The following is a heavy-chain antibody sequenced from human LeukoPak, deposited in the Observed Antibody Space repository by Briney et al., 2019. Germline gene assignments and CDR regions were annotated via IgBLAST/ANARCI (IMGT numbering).Heavy chain of an antibody. Sequence: GGSLRLSCAASGFTFSTYGMHWVRQAPGKGLEWVAVIPYDGSNKYYADSVKGRFTISRDNSKNTLYLQMNSLRAEDTAVYYCASHSIAAASDYWGQGTLVTVSS. J-gene: IGHJ4*02. CDR1: GFTFSTYG. D-gene: IGHD6-13*01. V-gene: IGHV3-30*03. CDR3: ASHSIAAASDY. CDR2: IPYDGSNK.